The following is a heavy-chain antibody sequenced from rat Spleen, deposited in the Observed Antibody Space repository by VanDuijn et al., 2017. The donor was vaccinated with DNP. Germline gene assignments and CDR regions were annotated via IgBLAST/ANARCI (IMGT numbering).Heavy chain of an antibody. J-gene: IGHJ2*01. CDR1: GFTFSNAA. D-gene: IGHD3-1*01. CDR3: TAPPHDITSIFDF. CDR2: IRTKPHNYAT. Sequence: VQVVESGGGLVQPKESLKISCAASGFTFSNAAMYWVRQAPGKGLEWVARIRTKPHNYATNYAASVKGRFTISRDDSKSMVYLQMDNLKTEETAMYYCTAPPHDITSIFDFWGQGVMVTVSS. V-gene: IGHV10-5*01.